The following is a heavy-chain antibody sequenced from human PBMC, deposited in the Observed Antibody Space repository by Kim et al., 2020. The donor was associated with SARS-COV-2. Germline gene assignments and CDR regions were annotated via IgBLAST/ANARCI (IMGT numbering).Heavy chain of an antibody. V-gene: IGHV3-66*02. D-gene: IGHD5-12*01. Sequence: GGSLRLSCAASGFTVSSNYMSWVRQAPGKGLEWVSVIYSGGSTYYADSVKGRFTLSRDNSKNTLYLQMNSLRAEDTAVYYCAREGYSGYDPFDYWGQGTLVTVSS. CDR1: GFTVSSNY. CDR2: IYSGGST. J-gene: IGHJ4*02. CDR3: AREGYSGYDPFDY.